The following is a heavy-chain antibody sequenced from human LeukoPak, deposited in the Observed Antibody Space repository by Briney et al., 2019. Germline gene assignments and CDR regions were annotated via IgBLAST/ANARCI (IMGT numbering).Heavy chain of an antibody. CDR2: ISSSSSYI. J-gene: IGHJ4*02. CDR1: GFTFSSYS. CDR3: ASGGFYDFWSGYYTPFDY. Sequence: PGGSLRLSCAASGFTFSSYSMNWVRQAPGKGLEWVSSISSSSSYIYYADSVKGRFTISRDNSKNTLYLQMNSLRAEDTAVCYCASGGFYDFWSGYYTPFDYWGQGTLVTVSS. V-gene: IGHV3-21*01. D-gene: IGHD3-3*01.